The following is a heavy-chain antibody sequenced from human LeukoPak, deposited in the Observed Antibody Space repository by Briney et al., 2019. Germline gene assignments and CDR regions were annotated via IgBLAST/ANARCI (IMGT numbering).Heavy chain of an antibody. CDR2: IKPDGTDK. J-gene: IGHJ4*02. CDR1: GFTFSGYW. CDR3: ARRGPYSWSFDY. Sequence: GGSLRLSCAASGFTFSGYWMSWVRQAPGKGLEWVAKIKPDGTDKYYVDSVKGRFTISRDNAKNSLYPQMNSLRAEDTAVYYCARRGPYSWSFDYWGQGSLVTVSS. D-gene: IGHD4-11*01. V-gene: IGHV3-7*01.